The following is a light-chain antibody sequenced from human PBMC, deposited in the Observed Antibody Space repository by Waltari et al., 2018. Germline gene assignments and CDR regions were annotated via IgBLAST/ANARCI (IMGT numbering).Light chain of an antibody. Sequence: QSALTQPASVSGSPGQSVTIFCAGTSNDVGGYNSVSWYQEHPGQAPRVIIYDVSDRPSAVSDRFSGSKSGNTASLTISGLQAEDEADYYCSSQSSNDVVLFGGATKLTVL. J-gene: IGLJ2*01. V-gene: IGLV2-14*01. CDR3: SSQSSNDVVL. CDR2: DVS. CDR1: SNDVGGYNS.